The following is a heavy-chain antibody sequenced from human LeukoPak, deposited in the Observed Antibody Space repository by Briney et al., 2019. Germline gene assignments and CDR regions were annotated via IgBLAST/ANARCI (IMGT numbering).Heavy chain of an antibody. D-gene: IGHD6-19*01. J-gene: IGHJ5*02. Sequence: VGSLRLSCAASGFTFSSYAMSWVRQALGKGLEWVSAISGSGGSTYYADSVKGRFTISRDNSKNTLYLQMNSLRAEDTAVYYCAKRRYLGVAVAGFDPWGQGTLVTVSS. CDR1: GFTFSSYA. V-gene: IGHV3-23*01. CDR3: AKRRYLGVAVAGFDP. CDR2: ISGSGGST.